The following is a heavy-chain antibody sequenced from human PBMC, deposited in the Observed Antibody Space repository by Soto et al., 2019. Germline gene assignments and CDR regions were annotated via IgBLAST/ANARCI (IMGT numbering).Heavy chain of an antibody. CDR3: SEDSQGYSVMDV. V-gene: IGHV3-23*01. Sequence: GGSLRLSCAASGFTFSGYAMSWVRQAPGKGLEWVSAISGSGGSTYYADSVKGRFTISRDNSKNTLYLQMNSLRAEDTAVYYCSEDSQGYSVMDVLGKGTTLTISS. J-gene: IGHJ6*04. CDR2: ISGSGGST. CDR1: GFTFSGYA.